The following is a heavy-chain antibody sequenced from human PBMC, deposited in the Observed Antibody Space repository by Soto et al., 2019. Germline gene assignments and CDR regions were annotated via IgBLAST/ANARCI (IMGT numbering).Heavy chain of an antibody. CDR3: ARVHQVVDRNHWFDP. CDR2: IYYTGGA. J-gene: IGHJ5*02. V-gene: IGHV4-59*11. Sequence: SETLSLTCTVCGGSMRSSHYWTWFRQPPGKGLEWIGYIYYTGGANYNPSLQSRVTISLDTSKNQFSLSVNSVTAADTAVYYCARVHQVVDRNHWFDPWGEGTLVTLSS. CDR1: GGSMRSSHY. D-gene: IGHD3-22*01.